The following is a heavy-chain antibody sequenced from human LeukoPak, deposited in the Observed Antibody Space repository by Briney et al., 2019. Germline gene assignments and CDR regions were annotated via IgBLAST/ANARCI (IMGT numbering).Heavy chain of an antibody. D-gene: IGHD1-26*01. V-gene: IGHV3-21*01. Sequence: PGGSLRLSCAASGFTFNSYSMNWVRQAPGKGLEWVSSISSSSSYIFYADSVKGRFTISRDNAKNSLYLQMNSLRAEDTAVYYCARQVGVDDAFDIWGQGTMVTISS. J-gene: IGHJ3*02. CDR1: GFTFNSYS. CDR3: ARQVGVDDAFDI. CDR2: ISSSSSYI.